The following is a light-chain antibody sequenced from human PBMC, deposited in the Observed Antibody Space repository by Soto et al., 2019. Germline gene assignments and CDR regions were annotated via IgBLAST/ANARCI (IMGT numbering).Light chain of an antibody. J-gene: IGKJ5*01. V-gene: IGKV3-11*01. Sequence: EIVLTQSPATLSLSPGERATLSCRASQNVRSDLAWYQQKPGQDPRLLIHDASIRATGIPDRFSGSGSGTAVTLTISSLEPEDSAVYYCQQRTNWPTSTFGQGTRLEIK. CDR3: QQRTNWPTST. CDR2: DAS. CDR1: QNVRSD.